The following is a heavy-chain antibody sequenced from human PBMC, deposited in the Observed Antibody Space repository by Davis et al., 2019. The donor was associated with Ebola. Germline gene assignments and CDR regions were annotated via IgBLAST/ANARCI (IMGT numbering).Heavy chain of an antibody. Sequence: AASVKVSCKASGYTFTSYAMHWVRQAPGQRLEWMGWINAGNGNTKYSQKFQGRVTITADKSASTAYMELSSLRSEDTAVYYCAPYDFWSGYYSWGQGTLVTVSS. V-gene: IGHV1-3*01. CDR1: GYTFTSYA. D-gene: IGHD3-3*01. CDR3: APYDFWSGYYS. J-gene: IGHJ4*02. CDR2: INAGNGNT.